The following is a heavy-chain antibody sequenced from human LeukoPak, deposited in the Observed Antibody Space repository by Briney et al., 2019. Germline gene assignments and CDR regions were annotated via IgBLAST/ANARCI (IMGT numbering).Heavy chain of an antibody. CDR3: VREFRGGTFDF. J-gene: IGHJ4*02. V-gene: IGHV1-46*01. CDR2: IIPSGGST. D-gene: IGHD5-24*01. Sequence: ASVKVSCKASGYTFTGYYIHWVRQAPGQGLEWMGIIIPSGGSTNYPPKFQGRITVTRDTSTSIVYMELSRLRSEDTAMYYCVREFRGGTFDFWGQGTLVTVSS. CDR1: GYTFTGYY.